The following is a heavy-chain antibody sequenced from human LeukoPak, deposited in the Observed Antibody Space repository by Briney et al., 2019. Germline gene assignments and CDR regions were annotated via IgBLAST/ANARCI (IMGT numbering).Heavy chain of an antibody. D-gene: IGHD3-22*01. Sequence: GASVKVSCKASGYTFTSYGISWVRQAPGQGLEWMGGIIPIFGTANYAQKFQGRVTITTDESTSTAYMELSSLRSEDTAVYYCARDSPDSSGDYFDYWGQGTLVTVSS. CDR3: ARDSPDSSGDYFDY. J-gene: IGHJ4*02. CDR1: GYTFTSYG. V-gene: IGHV1-69*05. CDR2: IIPIFGTA.